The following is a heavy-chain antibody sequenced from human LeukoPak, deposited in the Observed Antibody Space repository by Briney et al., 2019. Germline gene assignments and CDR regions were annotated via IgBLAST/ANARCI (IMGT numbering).Heavy chain of an antibody. CDR2: ISYDGSNK. CDR1: GFTFSSYG. V-gene: IGHV3-30*03. CDR3: ARRNGAGYCSGGSCYSLRSRYYYYYYMDV. D-gene: IGHD2-15*01. J-gene: IGHJ6*03. Sequence: GKSLRLSCAASGFTFSSYGMHWVRQAPGKGLKWVAVISYDGSNKYYADSVRGRFTISRDNSKNTLYLQMNSLRAEDTAVYYCARRNGAGYCSGGSCYSLRSRYYYYYYMDVWGKGTTVTVSS.